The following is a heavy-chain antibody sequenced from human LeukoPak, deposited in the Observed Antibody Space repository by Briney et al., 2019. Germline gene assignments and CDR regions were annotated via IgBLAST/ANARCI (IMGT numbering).Heavy chain of an antibody. J-gene: IGHJ4*02. CDR2: IAAYNSKT. D-gene: IGHD5-12*01. Sequence: ASVRVSCKTSGDNFSMYGVTWGRQAPGRGLEWMVWIAAYNSKTDFAQKVQDRLVLTTDTSTSTAYMELRNLTSDDTAVYYCVRVGSVVATMSNYWGQGTLVLVSS. CDR1: GDNFSMYG. CDR3: VRVGSVVATMSNY. V-gene: IGHV1-18*04.